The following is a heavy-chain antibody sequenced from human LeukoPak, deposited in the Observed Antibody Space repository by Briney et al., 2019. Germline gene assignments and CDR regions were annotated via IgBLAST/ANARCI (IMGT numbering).Heavy chain of an antibody. V-gene: IGHV4-34*01. CDR2: INHSGST. Sequence: KTSETLSLTCAVYGGSFSGYYWSWIRQPPGKGLEWIGEINHSGSTNYNPSLKSRVTISVDTSKNQFSLKLSSVTAADTAVYYCARAPNYYDSSGYFSYYFDYWGQGTLVTVSS. J-gene: IGHJ4*02. CDR3: ARAPNYYDSSGYFSYYFDY. D-gene: IGHD3-22*01. CDR1: GGSFSGYY.